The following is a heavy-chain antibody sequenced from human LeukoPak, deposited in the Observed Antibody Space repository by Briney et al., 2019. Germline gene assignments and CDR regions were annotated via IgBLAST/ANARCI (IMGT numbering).Heavy chain of an antibody. CDR1: GFTFSSYS. J-gene: IGHJ6*02. V-gene: IGHV3-21*01. CDR3: ARDTYDFWSGYRSYYYYYGMDV. D-gene: IGHD3-3*01. Sequence: NTGGSLRLSCAASGFTFSSYSMNWVRQAPGKGLEWVSSISSSSSYIYYADSVKGRFTISRDNAKNSLYLQMNSLRAEDTAVYYCARDTYDFWSGYRSYYYYYGMDVWGQGTTVTVSS. CDR2: ISSSSSYI.